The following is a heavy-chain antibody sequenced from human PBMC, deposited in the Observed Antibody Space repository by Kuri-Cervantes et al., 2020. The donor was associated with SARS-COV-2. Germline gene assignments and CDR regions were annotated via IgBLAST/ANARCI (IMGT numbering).Heavy chain of an antibody. J-gene: IGHJ3*02. Sequence: ASVKVSCKASGYTFTSYDINWVRQATGQGLEWMGWMNPNSGNTGYAQKFQGRVTMTRNTSISTAYMELSSLRSEDTAVYYCAKERAGTTFSAFDIWGQGTMVTVSS. CDR3: AKERAGTTFSAFDI. D-gene: IGHD1-1*01. CDR2: MNPNSGNT. CDR1: GYTFTSYD. V-gene: IGHV1-8*02.